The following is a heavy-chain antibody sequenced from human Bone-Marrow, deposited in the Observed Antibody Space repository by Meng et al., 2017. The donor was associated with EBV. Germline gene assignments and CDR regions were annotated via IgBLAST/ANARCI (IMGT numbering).Heavy chain of an antibody. D-gene: IGHD6-19*01. CDR1: GGSFSGYY. J-gene: IGHJ5*02. CDR3: ARPFPSWQSPRLDPFGA. V-gene: IGHV4-34*01. CDR2: INHSGST. Sequence: QVQLQQWGAGVLKPSGTLSLTCAVYGGSFSGYYWSWIRQPPGKGLEWIGEINHSGSTNYNPSLKSRVTISVDTSKNQFSLRLTSVTAADTAVYYCARPFPSWQSPRLDPFGAWGQGTLVTVSS.